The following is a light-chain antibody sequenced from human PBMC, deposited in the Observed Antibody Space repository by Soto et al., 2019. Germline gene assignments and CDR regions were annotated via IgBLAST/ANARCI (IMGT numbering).Light chain of an antibody. CDR2: GVT. CDR3: CSYAGENTWV. Sequence: QSALTQPASVSGSPGQSITISCTGTSSDVGGYNYVSWYQQHPGKAPKLMIYGVTKRPSGVSNRFSGNRSGNTASLTISGLQAEDEAEYHCCSYAGENTWVFGGGTKLTVL. V-gene: IGLV2-23*02. CDR1: SSDVGGYNY. J-gene: IGLJ3*02.